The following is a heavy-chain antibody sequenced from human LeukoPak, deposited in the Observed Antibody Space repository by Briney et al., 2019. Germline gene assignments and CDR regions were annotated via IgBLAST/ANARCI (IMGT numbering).Heavy chain of an antibody. CDR2: IYTRGST. J-gene: IGHJ4*02. CDR3: ARAEYSYGLFDY. V-gene: IGHV4-61*02. Sequence: SETLSLTCTVSGDSISSDSYYWNWIRQPAGKGLEWIGLIYTRGSTNYNPSLKSRVTISVDTSKNQFSLKLSSVTAADTAVYYCARAEYSYGLFDYWGQGTLVTVSS. D-gene: IGHD5-18*01. CDR1: GDSISSDSYY.